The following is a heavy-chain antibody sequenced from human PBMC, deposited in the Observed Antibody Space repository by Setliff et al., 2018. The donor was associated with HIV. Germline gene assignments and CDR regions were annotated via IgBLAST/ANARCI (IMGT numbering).Heavy chain of an antibody. V-gene: IGHV4-4*09. Sequence: PSETLSLTCTVSGGSISSYCWNWIRQSPGRGLEWIGFIFSSGSTKYNPSLQSRVTMSIDTSKNQFSLKLTSVTAADTAVSYCASRIDDSGGFPAKNWFDTWGQGSLVTVSS. J-gene: IGHJ5*02. CDR3: ASRIDDSGGFPAKNWFDT. CDR1: GGSISSYC. D-gene: IGHD3-10*01. CDR2: IFSSGST.